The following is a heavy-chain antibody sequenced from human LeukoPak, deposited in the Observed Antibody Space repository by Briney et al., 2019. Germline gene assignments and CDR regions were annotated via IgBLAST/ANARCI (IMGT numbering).Heavy chain of an antibody. Sequence: PSETLSLTCTVSGGSISSYYWSWIRQPPGKGLEWIGYIYHSGTTNYNPSLKSRVTISVDTSKSQFFLKLSSVTAADTAICYCARNIVGPRQVDYWGQGTLVTVSS. V-gene: IGHV4-59*01. D-gene: IGHD1-26*01. CDR1: GGSISSYY. CDR3: ARNIVGPRQVDY. J-gene: IGHJ4*02. CDR2: IYHSGTT.